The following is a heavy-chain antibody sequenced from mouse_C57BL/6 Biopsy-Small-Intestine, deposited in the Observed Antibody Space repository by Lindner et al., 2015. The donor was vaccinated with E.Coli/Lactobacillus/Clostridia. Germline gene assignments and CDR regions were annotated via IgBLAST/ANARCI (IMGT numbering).Heavy chain of an antibody. J-gene: IGHJ3*01. CDR2: IIPIVGRG. Sequence: SVKVSCKASGGTFSNYAFSWVRQAPGQGLEWVGRIIPIVGRGDYAQRFQGRVTITADRSTNTAYMELSSLRSEDTAVYYCARDPGLVEYWGQGTLVTVSS. CDR1: GGTFSNYA. D-gene: IGHD2-2*01. V-gene: IGHV1-53*01. CDR3: ARDPGLVEY.